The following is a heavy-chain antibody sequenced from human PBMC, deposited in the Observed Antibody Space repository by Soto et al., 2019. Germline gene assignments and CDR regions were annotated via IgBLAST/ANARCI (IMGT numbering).Heavy chain of an antibody. J-gene: IGHJ6*02. D-gene: IGHD6-13*01. V-gene: IGHV3-7*03. CDR2: IKQDGSEK. CDR1: GFTFSSYW. CDR3: ARVLRAAAVNYYYYGMDV. Sequence: GGSLRLSCAASGFTFSSYWMSWVRQAPGKGLEWVANIKQDGSEKYYVDSVKGRFTISRDNAKNSLYLQMNSLRAEDTAVYYCARVLRAAAVNYYYYGMDVWGQGTTVTVSS.